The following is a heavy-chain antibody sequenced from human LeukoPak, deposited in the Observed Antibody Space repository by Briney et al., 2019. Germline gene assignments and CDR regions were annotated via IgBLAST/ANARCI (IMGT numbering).Heavy chain of an antibody. CDR1: GYTFSSYG. D-gene: IGHD5-12*01. V-gene: IGHV1-18*01. Sequence: ASVKVSCKASGYTFSSYGIAWVRQAPGQGLEWMGWISGYNGNTNYAQKLQGRVSMTTDTSTTTAYMELRSLTSDDTALYYCARSSLGAITAGPFDYWGQGTLVTVSS. J-gene: IGHJ4*02. CDR2: ISGYNGNT. CDR3: ARSSLGAITAGPFDY.